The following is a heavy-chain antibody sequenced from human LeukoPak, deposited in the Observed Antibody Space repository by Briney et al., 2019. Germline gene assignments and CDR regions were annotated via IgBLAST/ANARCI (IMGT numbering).Heavy chain of an antibody. V-gene: IGHV3-21*01. CDR3: ASQYSHLDYMDV. J-gene: IGHJ6*03. D-gene: IGHD5-18*01. CDR1: GFTFSSYS. Sequence: GGSLRLSCAASGFTFSSYSMNWVRQAPGKGLEWVSSISSSSSYIYYAGSVKGRFTISRDNAKNSLYLQMNSLRAEDTAVYYCASQYSHLDYMDVWGKGTTVTISS. CDR2: ISSSSSYI.